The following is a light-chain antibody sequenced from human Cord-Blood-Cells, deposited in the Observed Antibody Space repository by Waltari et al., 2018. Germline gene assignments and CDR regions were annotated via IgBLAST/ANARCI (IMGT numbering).Light chain of an antibody. Sequence: QSVLTKPPSASGTPGQRVTISCSGSSSNIGGNTVNRAQQLPRTAPKLLIYSNNQPPTAVPDRFSGSKSGNSASLAISGRQAEDEADYYCATCDDTLNGYAFGTGTKFSDL. CDR1: SSNIGGNT. J-gene: IGLJ1*01. CDR2: SNN. V-gene: IGLV1-44*01. CDR3: ATCDDTLNGYA.